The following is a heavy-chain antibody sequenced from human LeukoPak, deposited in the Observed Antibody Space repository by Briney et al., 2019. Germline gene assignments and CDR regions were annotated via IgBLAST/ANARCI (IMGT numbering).Heavy chain of an antibody. V-gene: IGHV1-2*02. Sequence: ASVTVSCKASGYTFTGYYMHWVRQAPGQGLEWMGWINPNSGGTNYAQKFQGRVTMTRDTSISTAYMELSRLRSDDTAVYYCAREHTVVVPAAMLYWGQGTLVTVSS. D-gene: IGHD2-2*01. J-gene: IGHJ4*02. CDR3: AREHTVVVPAAMLY. CDR2: INPNSGGT. CDR1: GYTFTGYY.